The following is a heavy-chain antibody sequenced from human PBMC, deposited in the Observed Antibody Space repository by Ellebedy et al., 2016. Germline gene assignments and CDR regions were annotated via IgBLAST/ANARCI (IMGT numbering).Heavy chain of an antibody. Sequence: ASVKVSCKASGYTFASYGISWVRQAPGQGLEWVGWITPNSGITTYAQKVQGRVTMTTDTSTSTACMELRSLRSDDTAVYYCAREVGFIAAAGLATVQVPHNYYYYGMDVWGQGTTVTVSS. J-gene: IGHJ6*02. V-gene: IGHV1-18*01. CDR1: GYTFASYG. CDR3: AREVGFIAAAGLATVQVPHNYYYYGMDV. CDR2: ITPNSGIT. D-gene: IGHD6-13*01.